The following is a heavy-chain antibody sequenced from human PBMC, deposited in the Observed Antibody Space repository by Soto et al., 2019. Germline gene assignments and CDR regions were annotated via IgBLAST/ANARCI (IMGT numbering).Heavy chain of an antibody. Sequence: ASVKVSCKASGFTFTSSAVQWVRQARGQRLEWIGWIVVGSGNTNYAQKFQERVTITRDMSTSTAYMELSSLRSEDTAVYYCAADKNYYDSSGYQDYYYGMDVWGQGTTVTVSS. J-gene: IGHJ6*02. D-gene: IGHD3-22*01. CDR2: IVVGSGNT. CDR3: AADKNYYDSSGYQDYYYGMDV. V-gene: IGHV1-58*01. CDR1: GFTFTSSA.